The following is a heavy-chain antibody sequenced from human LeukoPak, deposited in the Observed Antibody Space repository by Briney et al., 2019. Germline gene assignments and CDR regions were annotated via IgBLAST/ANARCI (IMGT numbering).Heavy chain of an antibody. D-gene: IGHD3-10*01. CDR3: ARAYDMVRGVITSRYYYYMDV. Sequence: GASVKVSCKASGYTFTGYYMHWVRQAPGQGLEWMGWINPNSGGTNYAQKFQGRVTMTRNTSISTAYMELSSLRSEDTAVYYCARAYDMVRGVITSRYYYYMDVWGKGTTVTVSS. CDR1: GYTFTGYY. CDR2: INPNSGGT. V-gene: IGHV1-2*02. J-gene: IGHJ6*03.